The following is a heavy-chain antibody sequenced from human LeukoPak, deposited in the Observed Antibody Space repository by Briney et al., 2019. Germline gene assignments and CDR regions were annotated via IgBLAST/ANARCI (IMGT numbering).Heavy chain of an antibody. V-gene: IGHV3-7*01. CDR1: GFTFSNSW. Sequence: GGSLRLSCAASGFTFSNSWMSWVRQAPGKGLEGVATIKPDGSAQYYVDSVKGRFTISRDNAKNSLFLQINSLRAEDTAVYYCANGGTYSSGPWGQGTLVTVSP. D-gene: IGHD3-22*01. CDR3: ANGGTYSSGP. CDR2: IKPDGSAQ. J-gene: IGHJ5*02.